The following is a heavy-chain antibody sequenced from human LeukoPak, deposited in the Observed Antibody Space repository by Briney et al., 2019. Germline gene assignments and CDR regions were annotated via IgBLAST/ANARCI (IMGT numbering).Heavy chain of an antibody. CDR2: FDPEDGET. Sequence: GASVKVSCKVSGYTLTELSMHWVRQAPGKGLEWMGGFDPEDGETIYAQKFQGRVTMTEDTSTDTAYMELSSLRSEDTAVYYCATVQASSAGGAFDIWGQGTMVTVSS. D-gene: IGHD6-13*01. CDR3: ATVQASSAGGAFDI. J-gene: IGHJ3*02. V-gene: IGHV1-24*01. CDR1: GYTLTELS.